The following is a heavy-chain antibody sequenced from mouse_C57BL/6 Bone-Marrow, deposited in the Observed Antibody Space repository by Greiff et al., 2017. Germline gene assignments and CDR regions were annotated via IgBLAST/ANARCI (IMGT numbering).Heavy chain of an antibody. CDR3: ARWHSNYRDMDY. CDR1: GYAFSSSW. V-gene: IGHV1-82*01. Sequence: VQLQQSGPELVKPGASVKISCKASGYAFSSSWMNWVKQRPGKGLEWIGRIYPGDGDTNYNGKFKGKATLTADKSSSTAYMQLSSLTSEDSAVYFCARWHSNYRDMDYWGQGTSVTVSS. J-gene: IGHJ4*01. CDR2: IYPGDGDT. D-gene: IGHD2-5*01.